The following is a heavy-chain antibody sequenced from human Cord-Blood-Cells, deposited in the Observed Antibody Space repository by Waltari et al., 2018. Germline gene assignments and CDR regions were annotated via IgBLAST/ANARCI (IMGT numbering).Heavy chain of an antibody. J-gene: IGHJ4*02. V-gene: IGHV1-24*01. CDR2: FDPEDGET. Sequence: QVQLVQSGPEVKKPGASVKVPCKVSGYTLTDLSMHWVRQAPGKGLEWMGGFDPEDGETIYAQKFQGRVTMTEDTSTDTAYMELSSLGSEDTAVYYCAISGWYNWNYIVYWGQGTLVTVSS. CDR1: GYTLTDLS. D-gene: IGHD1-20*01. CDR3: AISGWYNWNYIVY.